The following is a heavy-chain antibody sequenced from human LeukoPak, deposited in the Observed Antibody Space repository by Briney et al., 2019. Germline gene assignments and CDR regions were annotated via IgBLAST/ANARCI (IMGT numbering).Heavy chain of an antibody. J-gene: IGHJ6*04. D-gene: IGHD2-15*01. CDR1: GYTFTSYG. CDR3: ARDRYCSGGSCYPWSSYYYYYGMDV. V-gene: IGHV1-18*04. Sequence: ASVKVSCKASGYTFTSYGISWVRQAPGQGLEWMGWISAYNGNTNYAQKLQGRATMTTDTSTSTAYMELRSLRSDDTAVYYCARDRYCSGGSCYPWSSYYYYYGMDVWGKGTTVTVSS. CDR2: ISAYNGNT.